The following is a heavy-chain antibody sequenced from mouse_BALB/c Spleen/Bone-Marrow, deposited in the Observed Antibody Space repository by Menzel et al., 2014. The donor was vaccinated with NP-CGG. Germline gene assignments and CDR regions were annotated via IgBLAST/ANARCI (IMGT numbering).Heavy chain of an antibody. CDR3: TRDGKGNYDYAMDY. Sequence: EVMLVESGGGLVKPGGSLKLSCAASGFTFSSYTMSWVRQTPEKGLEWVATISSGGSYTYYPDSVKGRFTISRDNAKNTLYLQMSSLKSEDTAMYYCTRDGKGNYDYAMDYWSQGTSITVSS. J-gene: IGHJ4*01. D-gene: IGHD2-1*01. CDR2: ISSGGSYT. CDR1: GFTFSSYT. V-gene: IGHV5-6-4*01.